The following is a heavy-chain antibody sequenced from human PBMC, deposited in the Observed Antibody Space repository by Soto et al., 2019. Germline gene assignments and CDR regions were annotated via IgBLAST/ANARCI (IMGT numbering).Heavy chain of an antibody. CDR1: GFTFSSYA. J-gene: IGHJ6*02. V-gene: IGHV3-23*01. CDR3: AKAHPIVATIGGYYYGMDV. D-gene: IGHD5-12*01. CDR2: ISGSGGST. Sequence: ALRLSCAASGFTFSSYAMSWVRQAPGKGLEWVSAISGSGGSTYYADSVKGRFTISRDNSKNTLYLQMNSLRAEDTAVYYCAKAHPIVATIGGYYYGMDVWGQGTTVTVSS.